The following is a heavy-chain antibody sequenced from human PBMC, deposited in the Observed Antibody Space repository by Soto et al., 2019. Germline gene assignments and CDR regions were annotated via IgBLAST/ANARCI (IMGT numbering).Heavy chain of an antibody. CDR1: GFTFSNAW. J-gene: IGHJ4*02. V-gene: IGHV3-15*01. CDR3: TAFDYDILTGYYMDY. CDR2: IKSRTDGGTT. Sequence: PGGSLRLSCAASGFTFSNAWMKWVRQAPGKGLEWVGRIKSRTDGGTTDYAAPVKGRFTISRDDSRNTLYLQVNSLKTEDTAVYYCTAFDYDILTGYYMDYWGQGTLVTVSS. D-gene: IGHD3-9*01.